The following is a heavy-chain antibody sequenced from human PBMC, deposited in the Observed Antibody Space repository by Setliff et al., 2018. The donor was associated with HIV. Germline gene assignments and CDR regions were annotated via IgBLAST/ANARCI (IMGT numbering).Heavy chain of an antibody. D-gene: IGHD3-22*01. V-gene: IGHV4-28*03. Sequence: SETLSLTCAVSGYSISSGYYWGWLRQTPGKGLEWIAYTFDNGNTHYNPSLESRVTLSLDTSRNLFSLRLASVTAADTAVYYCARDPGDYDRKFDHWGQGALVTVSS. J-gene: IGHJ4*02. CDR3: ARDPGDYDRKFDH. CDR1: GYSISSGYY. CDR2: TFDNGNT.